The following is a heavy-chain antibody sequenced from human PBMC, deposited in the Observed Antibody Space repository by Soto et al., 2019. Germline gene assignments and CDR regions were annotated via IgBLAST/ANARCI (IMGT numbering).Heavy chain of an antibody. J-gene: IGHJ4*02. CDR3: AGIYSGSPGGTLRY. CDR1: GGSISSGGYY. D-gene: IGHD1-26*01. Sequence: QVQLQESGPGLVKPSQTLSLTCTVSGGSISSGGYYWSWIRQHPGKGLEWVGYIYYCGSTYYNRSLKSRVTISVDTSKNQSSLKLSSVTAADTAVYYCAGIYSGSPGGTLRYWGQGTLVTVSS. V-gene: IGHV4-31*03. CDR2: IYYCGST.